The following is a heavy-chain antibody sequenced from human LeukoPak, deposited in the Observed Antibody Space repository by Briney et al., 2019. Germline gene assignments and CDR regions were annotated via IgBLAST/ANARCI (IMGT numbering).Heavy chain of an antibody. D-gene: IGHD5-18*01. CDR3: ARQYGSGYSYGYFDY. CDR2: ISSSGSTI. J-gene: IGHJ4*02. Sequence: GGSLRLSCAASGFTFSDYYMSWIRQAPGKGLEWVSYISSSGSTIYYADSVKGRFTISRANAKNSLYLQMNSLRAEHTAVYYCARQYGSGYSYGYFDYWGQGTLVTVSS. V-gene: IGHV3-11*01. CDR1: GFTFSDYY.